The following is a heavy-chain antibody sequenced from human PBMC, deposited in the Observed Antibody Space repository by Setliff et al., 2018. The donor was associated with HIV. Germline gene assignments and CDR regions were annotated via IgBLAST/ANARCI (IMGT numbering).Heavy chain of an antibody. CDR1: GYIFTSYG. CDR3: ARGLWTTGYLYYYYYMDV. CDR2: ISNYNGNR. J-gene: IGHJ6*03. V-gene: IGHV1-18*01. Sequence: ASVKVSCKASGYIFTSYGISWVRQAPGQGLEWMGWISNYNGNRNYAQKFQGRVTMTTDTSTNTAYMELRSLRSDDTAVYYCARGLWTTGYLYYYYYMDVWGKGTTVTVSS. D-gene: IGHD3-9*01.